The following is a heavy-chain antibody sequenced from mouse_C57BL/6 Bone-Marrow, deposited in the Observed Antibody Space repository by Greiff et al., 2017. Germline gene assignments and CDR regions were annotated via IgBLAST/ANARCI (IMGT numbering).Heavy chain of an antibody. CDR2: IRNKANGYTT. Sequence: EVQLVESGGGLVQPGGSLSLSCAASGFTFTDYYMSWVRQPPGKALEWLGFIRNKANGYTTEYSASVKGRFTISRDNSQSILYLQMNALRAEDSATYYCARYDDGYGAYWGQGTLVTVSA. D-gene: IGHD2-2*01. CDR1: GFTFTDYY. V-gene: IGHV7-3*01. CDR3: ARYDDGYGAY. J-gene: IGHJ3*01.